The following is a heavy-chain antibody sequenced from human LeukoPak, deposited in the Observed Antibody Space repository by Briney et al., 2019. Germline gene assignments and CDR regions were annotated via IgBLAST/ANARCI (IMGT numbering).Heavy chain of an antibody. Sequence: GASVKVSCKASGYTFTSYYMHWVRQAPGQGLEWMGIINPSGGSTSYAQKFQGRVTMTRDMSTSTVYMELSRLRSDDTAVYYCARGFVYYYDSSGPTLHWGQGTLVTVSS. J-gene: IGHJ4*02. CDR2: INPSGGST. CDR3: ARGFVYYYDSSGPTLH. V-gene: IGHV1-46*01. D-gene: IGHD3-22*01. CDR1: GYTFTSYY.